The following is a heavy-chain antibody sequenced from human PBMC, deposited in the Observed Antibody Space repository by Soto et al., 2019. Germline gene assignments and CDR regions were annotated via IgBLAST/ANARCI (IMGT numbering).Heavy chain of an antibody. Sequence: SETLSLTCTVSGGSISSGDYYWSWIRQPPGKGLEWIGYIYYSGSTYYNPSLKSRVTISVDTSKNQFSLKLSSVTAADTAVYYCARDNILGILYGGMDVWGQGTTVTVSS. CDR1: GGSISSGDYY. CDR2: IYYSGST. V-gene: IGHV4-30-4*01. D-gene: IGHD3-3*01. J-gene: IGHJ6*02. CDR3: ARDNILGILYGGMDV.